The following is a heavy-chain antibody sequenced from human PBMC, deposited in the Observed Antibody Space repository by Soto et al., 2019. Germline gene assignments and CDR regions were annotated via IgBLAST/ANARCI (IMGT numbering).Heavy chain of an antibody. CDR3: AAPTY. J-gene: IGHJ4*01. Sequence: EVQLVESGGGLVQPGGSLRLSCADSGFSLNNNNMNWVRQAPGKGVDWVLIIYTGGSTYYADSVKGRFTIPRDDFKNTLYLQMNSLRAEDTGVYYCAAPTYWGQGTLLTASS. CDR2: IYTGGST. V-gene: IGHV3-66*01. CDR1: GFSLNNNN.